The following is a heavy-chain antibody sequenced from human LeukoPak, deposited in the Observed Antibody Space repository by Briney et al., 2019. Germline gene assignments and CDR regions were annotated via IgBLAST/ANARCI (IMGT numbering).Heavy chain of an antibody. CDR3: ARETRIFTGWLFFDY. CDR2: VHSSGNT. D-gene: IGHD3-9*01. Sequence: PSQTLSLTCTVSGTSISSDGDYWSWIRQHPGKGLEWLGYVHSSGNTDYNPSLKSRVIISVDTSKNQFSLRLTSVTAADTAVYYCARETRIFTGWLFFDYWGQGNLVTVSS. CDR1: GTSISSDGDY. J-gene: IGHJ4*01. V-gene: IGHV4-31*02.